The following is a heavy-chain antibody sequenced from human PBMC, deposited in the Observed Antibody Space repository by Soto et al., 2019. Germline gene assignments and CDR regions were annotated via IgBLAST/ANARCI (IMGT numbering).Heavy chain of an antibody. CDR1: GGTFRTYA. D-gene: IGHD6-19*01. J-gene: IGHJ6*02. CDR3: AKGAVAGTPTSYYYYGMDV. V-gene: IGHV1-69*11. CDR2: IIPILGTV. Sequence: QVQLLQSGAEVKKPGSSVRVSCEASGGTFRTYAISWVRQAPGQGLEWMGEIIPILGTVNYAQKFQGRVTITADESTTTVYMDLTSLRSEDTAVYYCAKGAVAGTPTSYYYYGMDVWGQGTTVTVSS.